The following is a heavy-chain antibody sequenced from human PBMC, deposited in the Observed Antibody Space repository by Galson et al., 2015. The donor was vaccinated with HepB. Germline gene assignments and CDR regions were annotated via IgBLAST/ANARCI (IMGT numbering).Heavy chain of an antibody. CDR1: GFTFDDYA. J-gene: IGHJ3*02. CDR2: ISWNSGSI. D-gene: IGHD2-21*02. Sequence: SLRLSCAASGFTFDDYAMHWVRQAPGKGLEWVSGISWNSGSIGYADSVKGRFTISRDNAKNSLYLQMNSLRAEDTALYYCAKTVVVTALSGGYAFDIWGQGTMVTVSS. V-gene: IGHV3-9*01. CDR3: AKTVVVTALSGGYAFDI.